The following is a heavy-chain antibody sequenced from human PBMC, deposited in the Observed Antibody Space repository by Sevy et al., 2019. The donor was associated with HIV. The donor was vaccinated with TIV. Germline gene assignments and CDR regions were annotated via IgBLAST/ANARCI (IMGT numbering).Heavy chain of an antibody. V-gene: IGHV1-69*06. J-gene: IGHJ3*02. CDR2: IIPIFGTA. D-gene: IGHD6-19*01. CDR3: ALAVAGTFNAFDI. CDR1: GGTFSSYA. Sequence: ASVKVSCKASGGTFSSYAISWVRQAPGQGLEWMGGIIPIFGTANYAQKFQGRVTITADKSTITAYMELSSLRSEDTAVYYCALAVAGTFNAFDIWGQGTMVTVSS.